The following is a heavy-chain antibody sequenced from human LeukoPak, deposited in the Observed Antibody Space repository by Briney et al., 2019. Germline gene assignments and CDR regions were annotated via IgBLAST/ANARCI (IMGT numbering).Heavy chain of an antibody. D-gene: IGHD1-26*01. CDR2: ISSSSSTI. CDR1: GFTFSSYS. J-gene: IGHJ4*02. CDR3: AKELYYSGSYNFDY. V-gene: IGHV3-48*01. Sequence: GGSLRLSCAASGFTFSSYSMNWVRQAPGKGLEWVSYISSSSSTIYYADSVKGRFTISRDNAKNSLYLQMNSLRAEDTAVYYCAKELYYSGSYNFDYWGQGTLVTVSS.